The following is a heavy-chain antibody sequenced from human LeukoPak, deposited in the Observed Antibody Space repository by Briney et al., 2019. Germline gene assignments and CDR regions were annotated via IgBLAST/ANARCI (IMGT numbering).Heavy chain of an antibody. CDR2: INHSGST. Sequence: SETLSLTCAVYGVSFSGYYWSWIRQPPGKGLEWIGEINHSGSTNYNPSLKSRVTIWVDTSKNQFSLKLSSVTAADTVVYYCAAYCSGGSCYSRFDYWGQGTLVTVSS. D-gene: IGHD2-15*01. J-gene: IGHJ4*02. CDR3: AAYCSGGSCYSRFDY. V-gene: IGHV4-34*01. CDR1: GVSFSGYY.